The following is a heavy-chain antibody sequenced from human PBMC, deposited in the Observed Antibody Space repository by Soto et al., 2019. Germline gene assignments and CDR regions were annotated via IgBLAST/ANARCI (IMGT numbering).Heavy chain of an antibody. Sequence: ASGKVSCKTSGYTFTDYDINWVRQAPGQGLEWMGWVSPDHGNAGYAQQFQGRVTMTSDTSISTVFMELTNLRSEDTAVYYCAVTTGYWGQGTKVTVSS. CDR3: AVTTGY. D-gene: IGHD4-17*01. J-gene: IGHJ4*02. CDR2: VSPDHGNA. CDR1: GYTFTDYD. V-gene: IGHV1-8*01.